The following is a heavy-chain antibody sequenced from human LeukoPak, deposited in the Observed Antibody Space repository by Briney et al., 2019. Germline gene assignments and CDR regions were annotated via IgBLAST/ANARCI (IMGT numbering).Heavy chain of an antibody. CDR1: GYTFTSYY. CDR3: ATDCSSTSCHDY. CDR2: INPSGGST. V-gene: IGHV1-46*01. Sequence: GASVKVSCKASGYTFTSYYMHWVRQAPGQGLEWMGIINPSGGSTSYAQKFQGRVTMTRDTSTSTVYMELSSLRSEDTAVCYCATDCSSTSCHDYWGQGTLVTVSS. J-gene: IGHJ4*02. D-gene: IGHD2-2*01.